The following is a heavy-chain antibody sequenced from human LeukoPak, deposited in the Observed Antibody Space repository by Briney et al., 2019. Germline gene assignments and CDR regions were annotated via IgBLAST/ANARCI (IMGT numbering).Heavy chain of an antibody. J-gene: IGHJ4*02. D-gene: IGHD3-3*01. Sequence: SETLSLTYTVSGASINRYYWSWIRQLAGKGLEWIGHVYTSGSPNYNPSLKSRVTMSVDTSKNQFSLKLTSVTAADTAVYYCARAHDVWSGDPPDWGQGILVTVSS. V-gene: IGHV4-4*07. CDR3: ARAHDVWSGDPPD. CDR2: VYTSGSP. CDR1: GASINRYY.